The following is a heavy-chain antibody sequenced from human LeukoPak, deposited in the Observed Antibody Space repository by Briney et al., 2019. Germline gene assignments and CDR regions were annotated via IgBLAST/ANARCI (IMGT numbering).Heavy chain of an antibody. J-gene: IGHJ4*02. D-gene: IGHD3-22*01. CDR1: GGSISSGGYS. V-gene: IGHV4-30-2*02. Sequence: SQTLSLTCAVSGGSISSGGYSWSWIRQPPGKGLEWIGYIYLSGSTYYNPSLKSRVTISVDTSKNQFSLKLNSVTAADTAVYYCAGGGDSGGYYYPMFDYWGQGTLVTVSS. CDR3: AGGGDSGGYYYPMFDY. CDR2: IYLSGST.